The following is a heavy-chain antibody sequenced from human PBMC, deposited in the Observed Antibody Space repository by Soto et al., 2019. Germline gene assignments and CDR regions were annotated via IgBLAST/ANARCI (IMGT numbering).Heavy chain of an antibody. V-gene: IGHV1-18*01. D-gene: IGHD2-2*01. CDR1: GYTFTSYG. CDR3: ARVSWECSSTSCSFVWFDP. Sequence: GASVKVSCKASGYTFTSYGISWVRQAPGQGLEWMGWISAYNGNTNYAQKLQGRVTMTTDTSTSTAYMELRSLRSDDTAVYYCARVSWECSSTSCSFVWFDPWGQGTLVTVSS. CDR2: ISAYNGNT. J-gene: IGHJ5*02.